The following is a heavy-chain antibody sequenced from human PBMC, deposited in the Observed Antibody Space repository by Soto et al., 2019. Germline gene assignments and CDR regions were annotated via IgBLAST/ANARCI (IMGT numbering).Heavy chain of an antibody. CDR1: GFTFSSYG. CDR2: IWYDGSNK. V-gene: IGHV3-33*01. CDR3: ARDLAAAGLLPSFPY. Sequence: QVQLVESGGGVVQPGRSLRLSCAASGFTFSSYGMHWVRQAPGKGLEWVAVIWYDGSNKYYADSVKGRFTISRDNSKNTLYLQMNSLRAEDTAVYYCARDLAAAGLLPSFPYWGQGTLVTVSS. D-gene: IGHD6-13*01. J-gene: IGHJ4*02.